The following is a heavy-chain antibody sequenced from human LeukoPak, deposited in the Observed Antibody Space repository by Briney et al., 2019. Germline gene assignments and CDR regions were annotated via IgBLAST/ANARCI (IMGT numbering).Heavy chain of an antibody. CDR3: QKDRFCSSDSCSFGTTWFDP. V-gene: IGHV3-30*02. Sequence: GGALRLSCATSGFVFSDYGIHCVRQAPGKGVEGVAFIWYDGSDPNYPDSVKGRFTIYRDNYKNMVQLQMNKLRVENTAVYYCQKDRFCSSDSCSFGTTWFDPWGHGTLVTVSS. J-gene: IGHJ5*02. CDR1: GFVFSDYG. D-gene: IGHD2-2*01. CDR2: IWYDGSDP.